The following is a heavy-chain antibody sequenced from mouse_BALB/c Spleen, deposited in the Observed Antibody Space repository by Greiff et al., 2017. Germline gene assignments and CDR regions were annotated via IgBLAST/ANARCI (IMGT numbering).Heavy chain of an antibody. CDR1: GFTFSSYT. V-gene: IGHV5-12-2*01. J-gene: IGHJ4*01. CDR2: ISNGGGST. D-gene: IGHD2-1*01. CDR3: ARHGLGNYGRTYYAMDY. Sequence: EVMLVESGGGLVQPGGSLKLSCAASGFTFSSYTMSWVRQTPEKRLEWVAYISNGGGSTYYPDTVKGRFTISRDNAKNTLYLQMSSLKSEDTAMYYCARHGLGNYGRTYYAMDYWGQGTSVTVSS.